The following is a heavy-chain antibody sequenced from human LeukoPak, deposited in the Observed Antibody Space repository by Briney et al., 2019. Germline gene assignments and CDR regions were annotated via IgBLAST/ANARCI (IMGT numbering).Heavy chain of an antibody. CDR2: ISGIGGST. CDR3: AKVTXXXXVXXXXFDX. V-gene: IGHV3-23*01. CDR1: GFTFSSYA. J-gene: IGHJ2*01. Sequence: GGSLRLSCAVSGFTFSSYAMSWVRQAPGKGLEWVSAISGIGGSTYYADSVKGRFTISRDNPKNTPFLQMNSLRAEDTAIYYCAKVTXXXXVXXXXFDXWXRGTL.